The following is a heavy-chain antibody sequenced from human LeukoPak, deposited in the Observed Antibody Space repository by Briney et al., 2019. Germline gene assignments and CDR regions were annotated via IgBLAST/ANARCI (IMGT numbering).Heavy chain of an antibody. Sequence: GASVKVSCKASGYTFTGYFMHWVRQAPGQGLEWMGWINPDSGGTSYAQNFQGRVTMTRDTSINIAYMELRTLRSDDTAVYYCSRADYWGQGTLVTVSS. CDR1: GYTFTGYF. J-gene: IGHJ4*02. CDR3: SRADY. CDR2: INPDSGGT. V-gene: IGHV1-2*02.